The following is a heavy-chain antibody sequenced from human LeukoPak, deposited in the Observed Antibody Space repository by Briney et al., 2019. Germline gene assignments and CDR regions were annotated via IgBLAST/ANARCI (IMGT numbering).Heavy chain of an antibody. V-gene: IGHV1-18*01. CDR1: GYTFINSG. CDR2: ISAYNGNT. Sequence: GASVTVSFTASGYTFINSGVSWARQAPGQGLEWMGWISAYNGNTNYAQKFQGRVIMTTDSSTSTAYMELRSLRSGDTAVYYCARDQGGGNLGYWGQGTLVTVSS. D-gene: IGHD2-15*01. J-gene: IGHJ4*02. CDR3: ARDQGGGNLGY.